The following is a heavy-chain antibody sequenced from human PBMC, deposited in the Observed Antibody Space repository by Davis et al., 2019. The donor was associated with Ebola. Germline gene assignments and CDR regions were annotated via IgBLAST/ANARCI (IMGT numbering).Heavy chain of an antibody. Sequence: GGSLRLSCAASGFTVSSNYMSWVRQAPGKGLEWVGFIRSKAYGGTTEYAASVKGRFTISRDDSKSIAYLQMNSLKTEDTAVYYCTEFDYWGQGTLVTVSS. CDR2: IRSKAYGGTT. V-gene: IGHV3-49*04. CDR1: GFTVSSNY. CDR3: TEFDY. J-gene: IGHJ4*02.